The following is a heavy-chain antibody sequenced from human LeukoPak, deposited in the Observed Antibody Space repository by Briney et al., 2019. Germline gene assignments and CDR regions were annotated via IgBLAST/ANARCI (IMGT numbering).Heavy chain of an antibody. D-gene: IGHD3-3*01. CDR2: ISSSSSYI. Sequence: GGSLRPSCAASGFTFSSYSMTWVRQAPGKGLEWVSSISSSSSYIYYADSVKGRFTISRDNAKNSLYLQMNSLRAEDTAVYYCARGFGVKNWFDPWGQGALVTVSS. V-gene: IGHV3-21*01. CDR1: GFTFSSYS. CDR3: ARGFGVKNWFDP. J-gene: IGHJ5*02.